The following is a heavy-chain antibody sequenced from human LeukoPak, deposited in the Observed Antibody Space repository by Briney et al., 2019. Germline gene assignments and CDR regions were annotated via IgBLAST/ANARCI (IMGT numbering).Heavy chain of an antibody. CDR3: ATLRSDSSGWYYFDY. V-gene: IGHV3-30*02. CDR2: IWYDGSNK. CDR1: GFTFRNYG. D-gene: IGHD6-19*01. Sequence: QSGGSLRLSCAASGFTFRNYGMHWARQVPGKGLEWVALIWYDGSNKYYADSVKGRFTISRDNSKNMLYLQMNSLRTEDTAVYYCATLRSDSSGWYYFDYWGQGTLVTVSS. J-gene: IGHJ4*02.